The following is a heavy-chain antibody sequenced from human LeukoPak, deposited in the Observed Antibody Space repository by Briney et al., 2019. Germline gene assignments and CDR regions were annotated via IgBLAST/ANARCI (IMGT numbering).Heavy chain of an antibody. D-gene: IGHD3-10*01. Sequence: ASVKVSFKASGYAFTSYGINWVRQAPGQGLEWMGWISTYNGNTNYAQNLQGRVTMTTDTSTSTAYMELRSLRSDDTAVYFCARGLMIRGIMGYFDYWGQGALVTVSS. V-gene: IGHV1-18*01. CDR2: ISTYNGNT. CDR1: GYAFTSYG. J-gene: IGHJ4*02. CDR3: ARGLMIRGIMGYFDY.